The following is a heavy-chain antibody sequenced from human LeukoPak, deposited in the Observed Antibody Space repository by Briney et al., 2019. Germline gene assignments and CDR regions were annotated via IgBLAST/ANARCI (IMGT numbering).Heavy chain of an antibody. V-gene: IGHV3-21*01. CDR3: ARDVSYYYDSSGSF. J-gene: IGHJ4*02. CDR1: GFTFSSYW. Sequence: PGGSLRLSCAASGFTFSSYWMSWVRQAPGKGLEWVSSISSSSSYIYYADSVKGRFTISRDNAENSLYLQMNSLRAEDTAVYYCARDVSYYYDSSGSFWGQGTLVTVSS. CDR2: ISSSSSYI. D-gene: IGHD3-22*01.